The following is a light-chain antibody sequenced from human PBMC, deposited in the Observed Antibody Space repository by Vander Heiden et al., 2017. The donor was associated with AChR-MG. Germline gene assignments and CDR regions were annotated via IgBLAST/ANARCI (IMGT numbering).Light chain of an antibody. Sequence: EIVMTQSPATLSVSPGDRATLSCRASQSVSNNLAWYQQKPGQAPRLLIYGVSTRATGIPARFSGSGYGTEFTLTISSLQSEDFAVYYCQQDNKWPPITFGQGTRLEIK. CDR2: GVS. J-gene: IGKJ5*01. CDR3: QQDNKWPPIT. V-gene: IGKV3-15*01. CDR1: QSVSNN.